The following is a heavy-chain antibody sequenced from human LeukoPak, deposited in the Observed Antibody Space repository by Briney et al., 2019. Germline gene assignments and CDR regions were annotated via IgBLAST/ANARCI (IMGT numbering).Heavy chain of an antibody. V-gene: IGHV3-23*01. CDR2: TRDGGSST. CDR1: GFTFSMSA. Sequence: GGSLRLSCAASGFTFSMSAMSWVRQAPGKGLEWVSDTRDGGSSTYYADSVKGRFTISRDNSKNTVFLQMNSLRAEDSAVYYCATVVPGTNYFDHWGQGTLVTVSS. D-gene: IGHD2-2*01. J-gene: IGHJ4*02. CDR3: ATVVPGTNYFDH.